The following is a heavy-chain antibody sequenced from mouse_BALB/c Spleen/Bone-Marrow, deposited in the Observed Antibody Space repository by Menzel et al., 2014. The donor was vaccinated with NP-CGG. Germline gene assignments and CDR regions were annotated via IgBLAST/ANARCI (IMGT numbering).Heavy chain of an antibody. CDR1: GITFSNYG. Sequence: EVKVEESGGGLVQPGGSLKLSCAASGITFSNYGMSWIRQTPDKRLELVATINGNGGSSYYPDSVKGRFTISRDNAKNALYLQMSSLKSEDTAMYYCARVAYYNVYFDYWGQGTTLTVPS. V-gene: IGHV5-6-3*01. D-gene: IGHD2-12*01. CDR3: ARVAYYNVYFDY. J-gene: IGHJ2*01. CDR2: INGNGGSS.